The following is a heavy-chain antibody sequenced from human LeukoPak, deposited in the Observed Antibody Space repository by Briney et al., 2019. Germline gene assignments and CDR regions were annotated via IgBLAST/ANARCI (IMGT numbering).Heavy chain of an antibody. D-gene: IGHD2-15*01. J-gene: IGHJ4*02. V-gene: IGHV3-30*02. CDR3: AKEACSGGSCYENY. Sequence: GGSLRLSCAGSGFTFSSYGKHWVPQAPGKGLEGVGDIRYYGSNKYYSDSVKGRFPISRDNSKKTLYLTVDSLRAEDTAVYYCAKEACSGGSCYENYWGQGTLVTVSS. CDR1: GFTFSSYG. CDR2: IRYYGSNK.